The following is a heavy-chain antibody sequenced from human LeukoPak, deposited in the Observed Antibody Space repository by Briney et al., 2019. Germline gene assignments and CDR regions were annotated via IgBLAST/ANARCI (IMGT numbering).Heavy chain of an antibody. CDR1: EYPIRSGGMC. V-gene: IGHV2-70*11. D-gene: IGHD3-10*01. CDR2: SDWDDDK. Sequence: SGPALVKPSQTLTLTCTFSEYPIRSGGMCVSWIRQPPGKALEWLSRSDWDDDKYYSTSLKTRLTISKDTSKNQVVLTMTNMDPVDTATYYRARVYYRPGNRAAECFQHWGQGILVTVSS. J-gene: IGHJ1*01. CDR3: ARVYYRPGNRAAECFQH.